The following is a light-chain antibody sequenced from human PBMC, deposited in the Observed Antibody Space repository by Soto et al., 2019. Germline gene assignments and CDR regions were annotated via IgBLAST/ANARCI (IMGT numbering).Light chain of an antibody. CDR2: GAS. Sequence: EIVLTQSPGTLSLSPGERATLSCRASQSVSSTYLAWYQQRPGQAPRLLIFGASSRATGIPDRFSGSGSGTDFTLTINKLEPDDCAVYYCQQYGSSPRTFGQGTKLEIK. CDR3: QQYGSSPRT. J-gene: IGKJ2*01. CDR1: QSVSSTY. V-gene: IGKV3-20*01.